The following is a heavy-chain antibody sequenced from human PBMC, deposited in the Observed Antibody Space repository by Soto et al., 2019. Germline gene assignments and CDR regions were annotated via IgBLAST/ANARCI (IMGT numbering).Heavy chain of an antibody. CDR2: ISYDGSNK. V-gene: IGHV3-30-3*01. D-gene: IGHD6-19*01. Sequence: QVQLVESGGGVVQPGRSLRLSCAASGFTFSSYAMHWVRQAPGKGLEWVAVISYDGSNKYYADSVKGRFTISRDNSKNTLDLQMNSLRAEDTAVYYCARAYSSGGGVGGYFQHWGQGTLVTVSS. CDR1: GFTFSSYA. J-gene: IGHJ1*01. CDR3: ARAYSSGGGVGGYFQH.